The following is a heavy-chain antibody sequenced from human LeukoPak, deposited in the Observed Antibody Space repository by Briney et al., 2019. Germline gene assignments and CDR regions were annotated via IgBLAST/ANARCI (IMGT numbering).Heavy chain of an antibody. CDR3: ARDLHRQQLVPLDP. J-gene: IGHJ5*02. CDR2: INPNSGGT. CDR1: GYTFTGYY. Sequence: ASVKVSCKASGYTFTGYYMHWVRQAPGQGLEWMGRINPNSGGTNYAQKFQGRVTMARDTSISTAYMELSRLRSDDTAVYYCARDLHRQQLVPLDPWGQGTLVTVSS. D-gene: IGHD6-13*01. V-gene: IGHV1-2*06.